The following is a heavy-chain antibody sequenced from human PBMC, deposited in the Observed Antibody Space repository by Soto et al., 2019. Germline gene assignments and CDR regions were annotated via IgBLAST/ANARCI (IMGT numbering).Heavy chain of an antibody. CDR2: ITRSGRDT. V-gene: IGHV3-23*05. J-gene: IGHJ4*02. CDR3: AKVLSKNYYYPFDF. D-gene: IGHD3-10*01. Sequence: VRQAPGKGLDWVSGITRSGRDTYYADSVKGRFTISRDNSKNMVFLQMNSLRAEDTALYYCAKVLSKNYYYPFDFWGQGTQVNVSS.